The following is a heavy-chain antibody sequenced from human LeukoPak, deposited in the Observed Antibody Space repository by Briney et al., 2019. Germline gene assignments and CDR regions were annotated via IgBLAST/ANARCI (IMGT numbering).Heavy chain of an antibody. CDR1: GGSISSGSYY. CDR3: ARGLQGQYCSGGSCFNWFDP. CDR2: IYASGST. V-gene: IGHV4-61*02. J-gene: IGHJ5*02. Sequence: SETPSLTCTVSGGSISSGSYYWSWIRQLAGKGLEWIGRIYASGSTNYNPSLKSRVTISVDTSKNQFSLKLSSVSAADTAVYYCARGLQGQYCSGGSCFNWFDPWGQGTLVTVSS. D-gene: IGHD2-15*01.